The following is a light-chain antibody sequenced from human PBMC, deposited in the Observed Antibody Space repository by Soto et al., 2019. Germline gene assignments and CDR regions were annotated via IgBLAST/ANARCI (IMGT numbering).Light chain of an antibody. CDR1: SSDVGGYNY. CDR2: DVS. CDR3: SSYRSSTPMV. J-gene: IGLJ2*01. Sequence: QSVLTQPASVSGSPGQSITISCTGTSSDVGGYNYVSWYQQHPGKAPKLMIYDVSNRPSGLSNRFSGSKSGNTASLTISGLQAEDEADDYCSSYRSSTPMVFGGGTKVTVL. V-gene: IGLV2-14*01.